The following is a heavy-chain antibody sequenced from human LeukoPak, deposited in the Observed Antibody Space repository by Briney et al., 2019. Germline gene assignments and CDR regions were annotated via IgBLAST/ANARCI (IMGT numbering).Heavy chain of an antibody. Sequence: PGRSLRLSCAASGFTFSSYAMHWVRQAPGKGLEWVAVISYDGSNKYYADSVKGRFTISRDNSKNTLYLQMNSLRAEDTAEYYCARVHLTDAFDIWGQGTMVTVSS. CDR3: ARVHLTDAFDI. CDR2: ISYDGSNK. CDR1: GFTFSSYA. V-gene: IGHV3-30-3*01. J-gene: IGHJ3*02.